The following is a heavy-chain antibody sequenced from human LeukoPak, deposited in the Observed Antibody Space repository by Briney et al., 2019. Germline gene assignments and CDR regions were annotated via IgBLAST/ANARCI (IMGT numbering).Heavy chain of an antibody. CDR1: GGSINSTNYY. V-gene: IGHV4-39*01. D-gene: IGHD6-25*01. CDR3: ATTSSSRYNYFDY. J-gene: IGHJ4*02. Sequence: PSETLSLTCTVSGGSINSTNYYWGWIRQPPGKGLEWIGSIYYSGSTYYNPSLRSRVTISVDTSKNQFSLKLTSVTAADTAVYYCATTSSSRYNYFDYWGLGTLLTVSS. CDR2: IYYSGST.